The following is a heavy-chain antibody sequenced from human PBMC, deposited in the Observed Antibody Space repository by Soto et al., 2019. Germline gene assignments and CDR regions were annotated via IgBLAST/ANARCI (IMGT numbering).Heavy chain of an antibody. CDR2: ISYDGSNK. CDR1: GFTFSIYG. J-gene: IGHJ4*02. Sequence: GGSLRLSCAASGFTFSIYGMHWFRQAPGKGLEWVAVISYDGSNKYYADSVKGRFTISRDNSKNTLYLQMNSLRAEDTAVYYCAKGESDYGDDKLDNWGQGTLVTVSS. CDR3: AKGESDYGDDKLDN. V-gene: IGHV3-30*18. D-gene: IGHD4-17*01.